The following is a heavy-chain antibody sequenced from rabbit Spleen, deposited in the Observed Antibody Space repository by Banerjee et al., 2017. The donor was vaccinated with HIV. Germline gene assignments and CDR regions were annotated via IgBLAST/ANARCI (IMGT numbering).Heavy chain of an antibody. D-gene: IGHD1-1*01. CDR3: ARDTSSSFSSYGMDL. CDR2: IEGGSSGFT. Sequence: EQLEESGGGLVQPEGSLTLTCKASGVSFSGSSYMCWVRQAPGKGLEWIACIEGGSSGFTYFASWAKGRFTISKTSSTTVTLQMTSLTAADTATYFCARDTSSSFSSYGMDLWGQGTLVTVS. J-gene: IGHJ6*01. CDR1: GVSFSGSSY. V-gene: IGHV1S45*01.